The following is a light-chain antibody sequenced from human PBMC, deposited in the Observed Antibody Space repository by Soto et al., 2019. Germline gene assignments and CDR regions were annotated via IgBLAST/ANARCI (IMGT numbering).Light chain of an antibody. V-gene: IGLV4-69*01. Sequence: QPVLTQSPSASASLGASVKLTCTPSRWHSSYAIAWHQQQPEKGPRYLMKLNSDGSHSKGDGIPDRFSGSSSGAERYLTISSLQSEDEADYYCQTWGTGIVVFGGGTKVTVL. J-gene: IGLJ2*01. CDR1: RWHSSYA. CDR2: LNSDGSH. CDR3: QTWGTGIVV.